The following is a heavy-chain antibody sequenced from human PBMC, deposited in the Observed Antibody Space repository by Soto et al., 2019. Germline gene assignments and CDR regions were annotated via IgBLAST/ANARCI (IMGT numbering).Heavy chain of an antibody. D-gene: IGHD2-15*01. V-gene: IGHV3-48*01. CDR1: GCTFSSYA. CDR2: ISSSSSTI. J-gene: IGHJ3*02. CDR3: ASICSGGSCYPDAFDI. Sequence: AGGSLRLSCAASGCTFSSYAMSWVRQAPGKGLEWVSYISSSSSTIYYADSVKGRFTISRDNAKNSLYLQMNSLRAEDTAVYYCASICSGGSCYPDAFDIWGQGTMVTVSS.